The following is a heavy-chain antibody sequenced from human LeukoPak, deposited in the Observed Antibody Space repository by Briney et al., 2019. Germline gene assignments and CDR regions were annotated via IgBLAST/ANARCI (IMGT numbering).Heavy chain of an antibody. CDR2: IIPIFGTA. J-gene: IGHJ4*02. V-gene: IGHV1-69*06. CDR1: GGTFSSYA. CDR3: ARDGSSDYGGNPDY. D-gene: IGHD4-23*01. Sequence: ASVKVSCKASGGTFSSYAISWVRQAPGQGLEWMGRIIPIFGTANYAQKFQGRVTITADKSTSTAYMELSSLRSEDTAVYYCARDGSSDYGGNPDYWGQGTLVTVSS.